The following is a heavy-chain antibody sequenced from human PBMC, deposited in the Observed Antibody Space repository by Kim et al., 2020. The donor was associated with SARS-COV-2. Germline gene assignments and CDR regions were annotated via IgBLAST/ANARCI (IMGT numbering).Heavy chain of an antibody. V-gene: IGHV4-39*01. D-gene: IGHD6-19*01. Sequence: PSLKSRVTISVDTSKNQFSLKLSSVTAADTAVYYCAIQLPGIAVAWWFDPWGQGTLVTVSS. J-gene: IGHJ5*02. CDR3: AIQLPGIAVAWWFDP.